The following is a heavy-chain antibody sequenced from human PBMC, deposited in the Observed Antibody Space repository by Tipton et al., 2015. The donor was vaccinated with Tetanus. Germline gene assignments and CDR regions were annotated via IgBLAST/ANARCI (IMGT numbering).Heavy chain of an antibody. CDR3: ARGAITYYYDSSGYSNWFDP. Sequence: TLSLTCTVSGGSISSYYWSWIRQPPGKGLEWIGYIYYSGSTNYNPSLKSRVTISVDTSKNQFSLKLSSVTAADTAVYYCARGAITYYYDSSGYSNWFDPWGQGTLVTVSS. J-gene: IGHJ5*02. CDR2: IYYSGST. CDR1: GGSISSYY. V-gene: IGHV4-59*12. D-gene: IGHD3-22*01.